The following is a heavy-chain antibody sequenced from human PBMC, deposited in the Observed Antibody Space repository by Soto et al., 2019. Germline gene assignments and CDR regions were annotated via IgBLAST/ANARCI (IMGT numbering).Heavy chain of an antibody. CDR3: AKEMTISRPYDY. CDR1: GFTFSNYA. D-gene: IGHD3-3*02. CDR2: ISATGGDT. J-gene: IGHJ4*02. Sequence: EVQLLESGGGLVQPGGSLRLSCAATGFTFSNYAMSWVRQAPGEGLEWVSAISATGGDTYYSDFVTGRFTISRDNSTNPLYLPMNSMGAEDTAIYYCAKEMTISRPYDYWGQRALVTVSS. V-gene: IGHV3-23*01.